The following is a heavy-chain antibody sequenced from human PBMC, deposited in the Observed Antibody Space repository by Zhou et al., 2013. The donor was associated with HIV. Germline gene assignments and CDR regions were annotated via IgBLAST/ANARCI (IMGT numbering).Heavy chain of an antibody. D-gene: IGHD6-13*01. V-gene: IGHV1-46*01. J-gene: IGHJ6*03. CDR3: ARATLVGYSSSRPYYYYSGRR. CDR1: GYTFTSYY. CDR2: INPSGGAT. Sequence: QVHLVQSGAEVKKPGASVKLSCKTSGYTFTSYYLHWVRQAPGQGLEWLGIINPSGGATTYAEKFQGRVTITTDESTSTAYMELSSLRSEDTAVYYCARATLVGYSSSRPYYYYSGRRGTKGTDGPPSP.